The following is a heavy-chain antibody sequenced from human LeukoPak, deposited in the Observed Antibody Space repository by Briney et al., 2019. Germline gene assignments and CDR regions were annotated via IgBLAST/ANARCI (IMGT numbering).Heavy chain of an antibody. V-gene: IGHV5-51*01. J-gene: IGHJ6*02. Sequence: GESLKISCKGSGYSFTSYWLGWVRQMPGKGLEWMGIIYPGDSDTRYSPSFQGQVTISADKSISTAYLQWSSLKASDTAMYYCARLSGSTSPKFITGSYYYYYGMDVWGQGTTVTVSS. CDR2: IYPGDSDT. D-gene: IGHD1-20*01. CDR3: ARLSGSTSPKFITGSYYYYYGMDV. CDR1: GYSFTSYW.